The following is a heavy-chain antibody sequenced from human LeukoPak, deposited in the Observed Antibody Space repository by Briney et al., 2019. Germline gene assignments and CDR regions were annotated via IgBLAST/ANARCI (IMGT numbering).Heavy chain of an antibody. Sequence: GGSLRPSCAASGFTFSSYSMNWVRQAPGKGLEWVSSISSSSSYIYYADSVKGRFTISRDNAKNSLYLQMNSLRAEDTAVYYCARARSITIFGVVTTFDYWGQGTLVTVSS. CDR1: GFTFSSYS. D-gene: IGHD3-3*01. CDR3: ARARSITIFGVVTTFDY. J-gene: IGHJ4*02. CDR2: ISSSSSYI. V-gene: IGHV3-21*01.